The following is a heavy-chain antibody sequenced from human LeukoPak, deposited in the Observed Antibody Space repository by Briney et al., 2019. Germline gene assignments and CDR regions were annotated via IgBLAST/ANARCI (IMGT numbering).Heavy chain of an antibody. V-gene: IGHV3-73*01. Sequence: PGGSLKLSCAAPGFTFSGSAMHWVRQASGKGLEWVGRIRSKANSYATAYAASVKGRFTISRDDSKNTAYLQMNSLKTEDTAVYYCTRLDSGYDYGEYYFDYWGQGTLVTVSS. J-gene: IGHJ4*02. CDR2: IRSKANSYAT. CDR3: TRLDSGYDYGEYYFDY. CDR1: GFTFSGSA. D-gene: IGHD5-12*01.